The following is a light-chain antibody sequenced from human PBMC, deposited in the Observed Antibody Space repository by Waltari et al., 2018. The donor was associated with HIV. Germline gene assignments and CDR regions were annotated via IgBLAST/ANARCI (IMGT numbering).Light chain of an antibody. Sequence: QSVLTPPPSVSAAPGQTVPISCSGSISNVGTNYVSWYQQLPKTAPNLLIYDKDQRPAGTPHRFSVSRSGTCAALDVTGLQAGDEGDYYGGTWDDSLNGHWVFGGGTKVTVL. V-gene: IGLV1-51*01. J-gene: IGLJ3*02. CDR3: GTWDDSLNGHWV. CDR2: DKD. CDR1: ISNVGTNY.